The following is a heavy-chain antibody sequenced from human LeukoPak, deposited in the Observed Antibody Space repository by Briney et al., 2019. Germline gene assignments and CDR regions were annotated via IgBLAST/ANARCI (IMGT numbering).Heavy chain of an antibody. CDR3: AKIQGYYFDY. CDR2: ISSSGGST. CDR1: GFTFSSYW. Sequence: GGSLRLSCAASGFTFSSYWMSWVRQAPGKGLEWFSAISSSGGSTYFADSVKGRFTTSRDNSKNTLYLQMNSLRAEDTAVYYCAKIQGYYFDYWGQGTLVTVSS. J-gene: IGHJ4*02. V-gene: IGHV3-23*01. D-gene: IGHD5-18*01.